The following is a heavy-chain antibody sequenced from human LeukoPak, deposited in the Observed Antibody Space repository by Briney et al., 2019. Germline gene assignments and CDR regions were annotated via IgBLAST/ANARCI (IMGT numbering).Heavy chain of an antibody. V-gene: IGHV3-21*04. Sequence: GGSLRLSCAASGFTSSSYSMNWVRQAPGKGLEWVSSISSSSSYIYYADSVKGRFTISRDNAKNSLYLQMNSLRAEDTAVYYCARDLGIVVVTDRGFDYWGQGTLVTVSS. CDR1: GFTSSSYS. D-gene: IGHD2-21*02. J-gene: IGHJ4*02. CDR2: ISSSSSYI. CDR3: ARDLGIVVVTDRGFDY.